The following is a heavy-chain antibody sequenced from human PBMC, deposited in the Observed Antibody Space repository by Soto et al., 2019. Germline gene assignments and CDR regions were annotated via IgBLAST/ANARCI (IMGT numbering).Heavy chain of an antibody. V-gene: IGHV3-23*01. CDR2: LSDSGGSI. CDR3: AKVSSSWYAGFFDL. Sequence: EVQLLEAGGGLVQPGGSLRLSCTASGFTFSRHAMTWVRQAPGRGLEWVSGLSDSGGSIYYADSVKGRFTISRDNSMNTLYLQMNTLRAMDTAIYYCAKVSSSWYAGFFDLWGQGTLVTVSS. D-gene: IGHD6-13*01. J-gene: IGHJ4*02. CDR1: GFTFSRHA.